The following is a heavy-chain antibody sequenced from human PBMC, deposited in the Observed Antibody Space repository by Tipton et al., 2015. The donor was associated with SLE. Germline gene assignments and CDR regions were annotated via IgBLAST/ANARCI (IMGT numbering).Heavy chain of an antibody. CDR1: GGSISSHY. CDR3: ARGDFWSGYSPRAFDI. J-gene: IGHJ3*02. CDR2: IYFTGST. V-gene: IGHV4-59*07. D-gene: IGHD3-3*01. Sequence: TLSLTCTVSGGSISSHYWSWIRQPPGKGLEWIGYIYFTGSTNYNPSLKSRVTISVDVSKNQFSLKLSSVTAADTAVYYCARGDFWSGYSPRAFDIWGQGTMVTVSS.